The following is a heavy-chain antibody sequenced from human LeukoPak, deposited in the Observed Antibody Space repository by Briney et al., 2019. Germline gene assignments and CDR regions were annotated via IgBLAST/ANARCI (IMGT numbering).Heavy chain of an antibody. CDR2: IFPSGGEI. CDR3: AREPERSSGWYSDAFDI. D-gene: IGHD6-19*01. V-gene: IGHV3-21*01. Sequence: GGSLRLSCAASGFTFSTFAMIWVRQPPGKGLEWVSSIFPSGGEIHYADSVRGRFTISRDNAKKSLYLQMNSLRAEDTAVYYCAREPERSSGWYSDAFDIWGQGTMVTVSS. CDR1: GFTFSTFA. J-gene: IGHJ3*02.